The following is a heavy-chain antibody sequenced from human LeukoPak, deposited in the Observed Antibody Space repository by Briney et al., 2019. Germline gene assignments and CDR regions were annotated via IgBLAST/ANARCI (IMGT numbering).Heavy chain of an antibody. V-gene: IGHV1-46*03. CDR2: INPSGGST. CDR1: GYTFTSYH. Sequence: ASVKVSCKASGYTFTSYHMHWVRQAPGQGLEWMGIINPSGGSTSYAQKFQGRVTMTRDTSTSTVYMELSSLKAEDTAVYYCTVPQSGGNWFDPWGPGTQVTVSS. D-gene: IGHD3-16*01. CDR3: TVPQSGGNWFDP. J-gene: IGHJ5*02.